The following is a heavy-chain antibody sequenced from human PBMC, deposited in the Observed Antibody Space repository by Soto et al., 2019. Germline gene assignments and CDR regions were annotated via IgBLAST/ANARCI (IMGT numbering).Heavy chain of an antibody. CDR3: ARDAESGRYYTFDY. Sequence: SETLSLTCTVSGGSISSYYWSWIRQPPGKGLEWIGYIYYSGSTNYNPSLKSRVTISVDTSKNQFSLKLSSVTAADTAVYYCARDAESGRYYTFDYWGQGNLVTVSS. CDR2: IYYSGST. CDR1: GGSISSYY. J-gene: IGHJ4*02. V-gene: IGHV4-59*01. D-gene: IGHD1-26*01.